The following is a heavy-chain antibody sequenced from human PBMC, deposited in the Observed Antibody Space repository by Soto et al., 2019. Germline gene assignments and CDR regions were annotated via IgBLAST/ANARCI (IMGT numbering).Heavy chain of an antibody. V-gene: IGHV3-23*01. Sequence: EVQLLESGGVLVQPGGSLRLSCAASGFTFSSSAMSWVRRAPGEGLEWVSAITGGGGGTYYADSVKGRFTISRDNSKNTLYLQMYSLRAEDTAVYYCAKGSGSAKPYYFDYWGQGTLVTVSS. D-gene: IGHD2-2*01. CDR1: GFTFSSSA. J-gene: IGHJ4*02. CDR2: ITGGGGGT. CDR3: AKGSGSAKPYYFDY.